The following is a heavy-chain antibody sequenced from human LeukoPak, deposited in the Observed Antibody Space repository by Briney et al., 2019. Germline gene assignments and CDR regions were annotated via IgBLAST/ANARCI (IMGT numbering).Heavy chain of an antibody. CDR3: ARTYCRGGSCHFDY. D-gene: IGHD2-15*01. CDR2: LYYSGST. J-gene: IGHJ4*02. Sequence: SETLSLTCTVSGGSISSYYWSWIRQPPGKGLEWIGYLYYSGSTDSNPSLKSRVTISVDTSKNQISLKLSSVTAADTAVYYCARTYCRGGSCHFDYWGQGTLVTVSS. CDR1: GGSISSYY. V-gene: IGHV4-59*08.